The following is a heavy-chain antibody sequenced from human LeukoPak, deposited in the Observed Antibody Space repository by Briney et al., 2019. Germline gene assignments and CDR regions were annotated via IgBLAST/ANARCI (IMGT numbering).Heavy chain of an antibody. CDR1: GFTVSSNY. CDR2: IYSGGST. V-gene: IGHV3-53*01. Sequence: GGSLRLSCAASGFTVSSNYMSWVRQAPGKGLEWFSVIYSGGSTYYADSVKGRFTISRDNSKNTLYLQMNSLRAEDTAVYYCARAAESSGYDYYFDYWGQGTLVTVSS. CDR3: ARAAESSGYDYYFDY. J-gene: IGHJ4*02. D-gene: IGHD5-12*01.